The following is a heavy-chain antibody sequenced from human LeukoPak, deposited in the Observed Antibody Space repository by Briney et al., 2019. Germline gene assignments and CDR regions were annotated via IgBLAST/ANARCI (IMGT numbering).Heavy chain of an antibody. D-gene: IGHD4-11*01. V-gene: IGHV3-30*02. J-gene: IGHJ4*02. CDR2: IWSDATEK. Sequence: GGSLRLSCAASGFTYSHYGMHWVRQAPGKGLEWVALIWSDATEKYYGDAVKGRFTISRDNSRDTLYLQMNSLRVEDTAVYYCAKDAQRGFDYSNSLEYWGQGTLVTVSS. CDR1: GFTYSHYG. CDR3: AKDAQRGFDYSNSLEY.